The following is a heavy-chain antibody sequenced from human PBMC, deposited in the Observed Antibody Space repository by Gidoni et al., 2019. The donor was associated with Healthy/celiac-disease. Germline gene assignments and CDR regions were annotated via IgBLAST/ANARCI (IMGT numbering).Heavy chain of an antibody. V-gene: IGHV3-9*01. CDR2: ISWNSGSI. D-gene: IGHD1-26*01. J-gene: IGHJ6*03. CDR3: AKEGGEEGSYSYYYYYYMDV. Sequence: EVQLVESGGGLVQPGRSLRLSCAASGFPFADYAMHWVRQAPGKGLEWVSGISWNSGSIGYADSVKGRFTISRDNAKNSLYLQMNSLRAEDTALYYCAKEGGEEGSYSYYYYYYMDVWGKGTTVTVSS. CDR1: GFPFADYA.